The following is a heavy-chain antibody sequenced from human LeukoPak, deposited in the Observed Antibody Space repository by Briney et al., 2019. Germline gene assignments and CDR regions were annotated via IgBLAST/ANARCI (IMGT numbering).Heavy chain of an antibody. CDR1: GGSFSGYY. J-gene: IGHJ6*02. V-gene: IGHV4-34*01. D-gene: IGHD5-18*01. CDR3: ARRGGYSYGYYYYYGMDV. Sequence: PSETLSLTCAVYGGSFSGYYWSWIRQPPGKGLEWIGEINHSGSTNYNPSLKSRVTISVDTSKNQFSLKLSSVTAADTAVYYCARRGGYSYGYYYYYGMDVWGQGTTVTVSS. CDR2: INHSGST.